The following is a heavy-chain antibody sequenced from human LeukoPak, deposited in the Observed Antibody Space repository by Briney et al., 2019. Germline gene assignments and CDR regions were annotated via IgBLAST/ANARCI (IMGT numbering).Heavy chain of an antibody. CDR3: ARTGYSSSWYSSYYYYYMDV. D-gene: IGHD6-13*01. V-gene: IGHV3-23*01. Sequence: GGSLRLSCAASGFTFSSYAMSWVRQAPGKGLEWVSAISGSGGSTYYADSVKGRFTISRDNSKNTLYLQMNSLRAEDTALYYCARTGYSSSWYSSYYYYYMDVWGKGTTVTVSS. CDR1: GFTFSSYA. CDR2: ISGSGGST. J-gene: IGHJ6*03.